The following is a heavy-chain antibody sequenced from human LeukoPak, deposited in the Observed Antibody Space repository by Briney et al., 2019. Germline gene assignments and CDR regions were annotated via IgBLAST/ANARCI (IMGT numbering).Heavy chain of an antibody. CDR3: TASGSYESDY. CDR2: IRSKANSYAT. CDR1: GFTFSSYG. Sequence: GGSLRLSCEASGFTFSSYGIHWVRQASGKGLEWVGRIRSKANSYATAYAASVKGRFTISRDDSKNTAYLQMNSLKTEDTAVYYCTASGSYESDYWGQGTLVTVSS. V-gene: IGHV3-73*01. D-gene: IGHD1-26*01. J-gene: IGHJ4*02.